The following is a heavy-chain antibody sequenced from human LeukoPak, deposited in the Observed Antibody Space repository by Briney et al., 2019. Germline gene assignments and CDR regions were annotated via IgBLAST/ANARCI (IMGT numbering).Heavy chain of an antibody. D-gene: IGHD3-10*01. CDR3: AKRGFKVRGVRGDAFDI. CDR1: GFTFSSYI. CDR2: ISGSSSYI. Sequence: GGSLRLSCAAPGFTFSSYIMNWVRQAPGKGLERVSSISGSSSYIYYADSVKGRFTISRDNSKNTLYLQMNSLRAEDTAVYYCAKRGFKVRGVRGDAFDIWGQGTMVTVSS. V-gene: IGHV3-21*04. J-gene: IGHJ3*02.